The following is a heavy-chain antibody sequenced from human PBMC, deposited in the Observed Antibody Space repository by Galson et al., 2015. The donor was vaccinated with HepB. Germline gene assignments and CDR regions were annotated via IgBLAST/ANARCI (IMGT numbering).Heavy chain of an antibody. V-gene: IGHV1-2*02. CDR1: GYAFTVYY. J-gene: IGHJ4*02. CDR2: IIPNTGGT. D-gene: IGHD2-21*01. CDR3: ARGYLGGRGRSLDY. Sequence: SVKVSCKASGYAFTVYYIHWLRQAPGQGLEWMGWIIPNTGGTNYAQRFQGRITMTRDTSISTAYMELSSLRSDDTAVFYCARGYLGGRGRSLDYWGQGTLVTVSS.